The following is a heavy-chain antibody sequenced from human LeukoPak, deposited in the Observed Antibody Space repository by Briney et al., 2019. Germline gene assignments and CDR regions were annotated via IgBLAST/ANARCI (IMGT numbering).Heavy chain of an antibody. J-gene: IGHJ4*02. Sequence: KPGGSLRLSCAASGFTFSSYSFNWVRQAPGKGLEWVSYINTVSTYIYYADSVRGRFTISRDNAKDSLWLQMNSLRAEDSGFYYCARLRRNSDRSGFYYYYDYWGQGTLVTVSS. CDR2: INTVSTYI. CDR3: ARLRRNSDRSGFYYYYDY. CDR1: GFTFSSYS. D-gene: IGHD3-22*01. V-gene: IGHV3-21*01.